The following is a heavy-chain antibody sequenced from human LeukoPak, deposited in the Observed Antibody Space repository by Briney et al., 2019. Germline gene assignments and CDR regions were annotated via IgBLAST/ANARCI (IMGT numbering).Heavy chain of an antibody. Sequence: KPSDTLSLTCTVSGGSITGYHWSWIRQPPGKGLEWIGYIYSNEATQYKPSLKSRVTISADTSKNQFSLNLTSVSAADTAIYYCARRNDFDIWGQGTMVTVSS. CDR2: IYSNEAT. CDR1: GGSITGYH. CDR3: ARRNDFDI. J-gene: IGHJ3*02. V-gene: IGHV4-4*08.